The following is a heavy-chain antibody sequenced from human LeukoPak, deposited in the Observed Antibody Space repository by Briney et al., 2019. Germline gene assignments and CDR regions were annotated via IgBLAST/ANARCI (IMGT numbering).Heavy chain of an antibody. CDR1: GYTFTSYD. V-gene: IGHV1-8*01. CDR3: ARGYCSGGSCYSSAFDI. Sequence: ASVKVSCKASGYTFTSYDINWVRQATGQGLEWMGWMNPNSGNTGYAQKLQGRVTMTTDTSTSTAYMELRSPRSDDTAVYYCARGYCSGGSCYSSAFDIWGQGTMVTVSS. D-gene: IGHD2-15*01. CDR2: MNPNSGNT. J-gene: IGHJ3*02.